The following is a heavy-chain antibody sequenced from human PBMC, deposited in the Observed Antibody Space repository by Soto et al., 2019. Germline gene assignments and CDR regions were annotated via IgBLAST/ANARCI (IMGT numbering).Heavy chain of an antibody. D-gene: IGHD2-21*02. CDR2: TSTYNVNT. CDR1: GYTFIDYG. J-gene: IGHJ4*02. Sequence: QVQLVQSGTEVKKPGASVKVSCKASGYTFIDYGISWVRQAPGQGLEWMGWTSTYNVNTNYAQKFQGRVSMSTDTSTKTVDMEVGSLRSDDTAVYYCVRDVGATGGGDYWGQGTLVAVSS. CDR3: VRDVGATGGGDY. V-gene: IGHV1-18*01.